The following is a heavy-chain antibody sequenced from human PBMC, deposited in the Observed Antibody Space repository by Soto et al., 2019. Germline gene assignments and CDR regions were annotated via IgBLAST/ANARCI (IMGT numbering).Heavy chain of an antibody. J-gene: IGHJ4*02. CDR1: GASLSSHY. D-gene: IGHD3-16*01. V-gene: IGHV4-59*11. CDR3: ARADPDASVGY. CDR2: ISYSGST. Sequence: XTLSLPCTVSGASLSSHYWTWLRQSPGKGLELIGYISYSGSTYYNPSHKSRVTISAETSRNQFSLKLSAVIIADTAVYYCARADPDASVGYWGQGTLGTVSS.